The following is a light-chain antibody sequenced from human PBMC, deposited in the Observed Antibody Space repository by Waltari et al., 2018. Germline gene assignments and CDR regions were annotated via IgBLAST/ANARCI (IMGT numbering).Light chain of an antibody. CDR1: QSVGRS. V-gene: IGKV3-20*01. J-gene: IGKJ1*01. CDR2: DAS. Sequence: ELGLTQSLGTLSLSPGARVTLSCRASQSVGRSLCWYQQKHRQTPRLLSYDASTTATGSPNRFSGGGSVTRFSLTISRLGPEDFAGYYCQVYVRLPATFGQGTKVEI. CDR3: QVYVRLPAT.